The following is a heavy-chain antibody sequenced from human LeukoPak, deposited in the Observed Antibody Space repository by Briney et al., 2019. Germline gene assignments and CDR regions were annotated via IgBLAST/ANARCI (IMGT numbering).Heavy chain of an antibody. CDR2: IYPGDSDT. J-gene: IGHJ6*02. CDR1: GYSFTYYW. V-gene: IGHV5-51*01. CDR3: ASTSYYSDSRDYYYYGMDV. D-gene: IGHD3-22*01. Sequence: GESLKISCKDSGYSFTYYWIGWVRQVPGIGLEWMGIIYPGDSDTRYSPSFQGQVTISADKSISTAYLQWSSLKASDTAMYYCASTSYYSDSRDYYYYGMDVWGQGTTVTVSS.